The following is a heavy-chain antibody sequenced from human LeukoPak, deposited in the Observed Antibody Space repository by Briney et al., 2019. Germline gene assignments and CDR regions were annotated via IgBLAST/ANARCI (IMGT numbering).Heavy chain of an antibody. CDR2: IYYSGST. D-gene: IGHD3-10*01. J-gene: IGHJ4*02. Sequence: SETLSLTCTVSGGSISSYYWSWIRQPPGKGLEWIGYIYYSGSTNYNPSLKSRVTISVDTSKNQFSLKLSSVTAADTAVYYCARGSVLLWFGEPLDGDYWGQGTLVTVSS. V-gene: IGHV4-59*08. CDR1: GGSISSYY. CDR3: ARGSVLLWFGEPLDGDY.